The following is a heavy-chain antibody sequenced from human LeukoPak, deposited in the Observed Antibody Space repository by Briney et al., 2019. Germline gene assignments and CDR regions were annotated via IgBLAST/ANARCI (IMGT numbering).Heavy chain of an antibody. CDR3: ARGRSGYHNT. Sequence: GGSLRLSCAASGFSLSASYMSWVRQAPGKGLEWGSLIYSGGSTYYADSVKGRFTISRDNSKNTRYLQMNSLRAEDTAVYYCARGRSGYHNTGGQGTVVSVSS. CDR2: IYSGGST. CDR1: GFSLSASY. J-gene: IGHJ4*02. V-gene: IGHV3-66*01. D-gene: IGHD5-12*01.